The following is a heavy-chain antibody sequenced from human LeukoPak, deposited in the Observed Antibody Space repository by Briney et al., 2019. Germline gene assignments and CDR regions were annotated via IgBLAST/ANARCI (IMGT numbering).Heavy chain of an antibody. CDR2: INTKTGKP. D-gene: IGHD3-9*01. CDR1: GFTFSIYA. J-gene: IGHJ4*02. V-gene: IGHV7-4-1*02. CDR3: ARLGGFDILGLDY. Sequence: GGSLRLSCGASGFTFSIYAMHWVRQAPGQGLEWMGWINTKTGKPTYAQGFTGRFVFSLDTSVSTAYLQINSLKAEDTAVYYCARLGGFDILGLDYWGQGTLVTVSS.